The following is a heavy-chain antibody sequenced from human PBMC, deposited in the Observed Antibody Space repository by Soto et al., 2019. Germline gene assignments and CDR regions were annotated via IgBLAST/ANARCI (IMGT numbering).Heavy chain of an antibody. D-gene: IGHD6-19*01. CDR2: ISGSGGDT. CDR1: GFTFGNFA. Sequence: GGSLRLSCAVSGFTFGNFAMTWVRQAPGKGLEWASGISGSGGDTYYADSVKGRFTISRDNSKNTLYLQMSSLRADDTATFYCARTESSGWSTRYGMDVWGQGTKVTVSS. J-gene: IGHJ6*02. V-gene: IGHV3-23*01. CDR3: ARTESSGWSTRYGMDV.